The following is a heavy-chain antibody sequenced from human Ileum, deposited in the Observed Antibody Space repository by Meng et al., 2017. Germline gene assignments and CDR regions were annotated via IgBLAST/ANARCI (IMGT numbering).Heavy chain of an antibody. Sequence: QVQLQESGPGRVKPSQTLSRTCTVSGGSISSHYWTWIRQPPGKGLEYIGYIYYRGGASYNPSLRSRVTMSVDTSKNQFSLNLSSVTAADTAVYYCARLLDSSDWGWFDPWGQGTLVTVSS. CDR1: GGSISSHY. D-gene: IGHD3-22*01. CDR3: ARLLDSSDWGWFDP. V-gene: IGHV4-59*08. CDR2: IYYRGGA. J-gene: IGHJ5*02.